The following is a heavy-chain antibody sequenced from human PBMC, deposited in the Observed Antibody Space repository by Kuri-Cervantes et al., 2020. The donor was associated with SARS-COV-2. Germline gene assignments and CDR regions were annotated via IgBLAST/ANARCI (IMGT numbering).Heavy chain of an antibody. CDR3: ARASGSYYSWFDP. D-gene: IGHD1-26*01. CDR1: GGSISSYY. V-gene: IGHV4-59*01. CDR2: IYYSGST. Sequence: SETLSLTCTVSGGSISSYYWSWIRQPPGKGLEWIGYIYYSGSTNYNPSLKSRVTISVDTSKNQFSLKLSSVTAADTAVYYCARASGSYYSWFDPWGQGNRVHGAS. J-gene: IGHJ5*02.